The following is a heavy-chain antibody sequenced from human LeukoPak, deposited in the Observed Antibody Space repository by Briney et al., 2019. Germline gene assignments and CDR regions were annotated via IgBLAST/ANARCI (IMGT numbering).Heavy chain of an antibody. CDR3: AKXFRTSVWFFDS. J-gene: IGHJ4*02. Sequence: GGSLRLSCAASGFTFSSYALSWVRQAPGKGLEWVSLMSGSGYTADYADSVKGRFTISRDNSKNTLYLQMNSLNAEDTALYYCAKXFRTSVWFFDSWGQGTLVTVSS. D-gene: IGHD6-19*01. CDR2: MSGSGYTA. V-gene: IGHV3-23*01. CDR1: GFTFSSYA.